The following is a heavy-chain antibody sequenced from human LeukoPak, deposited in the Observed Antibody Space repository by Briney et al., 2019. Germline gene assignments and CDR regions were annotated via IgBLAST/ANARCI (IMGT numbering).Heavy chain of an antibody. D-gene: IGHD7-27*01. CDR2: INSGGSGT. V-gene: IGHV3-74*01. J-gene: IGHJ4*02. Sequence: GGSLRLSCAASGFAFSSNWMHWVRQTPGKGLVCVSRINSGGSGTSCAASVEGRFTISRDNVKNTLYLQMDSLRAEDTAVYYCATSLGPLTEYWGQGTLVTVSS. CDR3: ATSLGPLTEY. CDR1: GFAFSSNW.